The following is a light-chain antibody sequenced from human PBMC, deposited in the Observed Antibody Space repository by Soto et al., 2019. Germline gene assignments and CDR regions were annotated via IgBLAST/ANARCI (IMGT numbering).Light chain of an antibody. V-gene: IGLV1-47*01. CDR2: WNN. CDR3: AACDDGLIGHV. CDR1: SSTIGKNY. J-gene: IGLJ1*01. Sequence: HSVLTQPPSASGTLGPGVTISCSGSSSTIGKNYVYWFQLLPGTAPKLLIYWNNQRPSGVPDRFSGSKSDTSASPAISGLRSEDEADYYCAACDDGLIGHVFATESKVTVL.